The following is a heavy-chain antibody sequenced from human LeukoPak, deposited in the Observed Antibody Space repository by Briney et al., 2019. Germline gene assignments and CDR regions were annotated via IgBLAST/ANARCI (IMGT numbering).Heavy chain of an antibody. V-gene: IGHV3-64D*06. J-gene: IGHJ4*02. CDR1: GFIISDYA. CDR3: VKDLYKGDTASWYFFHY. D-gene: IGHD6-13*01. Sequence: GGSLGLSCSASGFIISDYAMHWVRQASGKGLEYVSAISANGGRTYYADSVKGRFTISRDTSKNTLYLQMSSLTTEDTAMYHCVKDLYKGDTASWYFFHYWGQGTLVTVSS. CDR2: ISANGGRT.